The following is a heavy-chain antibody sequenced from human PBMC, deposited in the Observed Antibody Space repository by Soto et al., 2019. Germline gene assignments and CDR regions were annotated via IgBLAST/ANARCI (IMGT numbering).Heavy chain of an antibody. CDR3: ARSYYDSSGFSNDAFDI. D-gene: IGHD3-22*01. J-gene: IGHJ3*02. CDR1: GYTFTGYY. Sequence: ASVQVSCKASGYTFTGYYMHWVRQAPGQGLEWMGWINPNSGGTNYAQKFQGWVTMTRDTSISTAYMELSRLRSDDTAVYYCARSYYDSSGFSNDAFDIWGQGTMVTVSS. CDR2: INPNSGGT. V-gene: IGHV1-2*04.